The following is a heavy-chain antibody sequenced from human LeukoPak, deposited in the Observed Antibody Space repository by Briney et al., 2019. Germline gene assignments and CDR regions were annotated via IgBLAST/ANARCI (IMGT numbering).Heavy chain of an antibody. Sequence: ASVKVSCTASGYTFTGYYMHWVRQAPGQGLEWMGWINPNSGGTNYAQKFQGWVTMTRDTSISTAYMELSRLRSDDTAVYYCAREGYSSSWYSGLDPWGQGTLVTVSS. V-gene: IGHV1-2*04. CDR1: GYTFTGYY. J-gene: IGHJ5*02. CDR3: AREGYSSSWYSGLDP. D-gene: IGHD6-13*01. CDR2: INPNSGGT.